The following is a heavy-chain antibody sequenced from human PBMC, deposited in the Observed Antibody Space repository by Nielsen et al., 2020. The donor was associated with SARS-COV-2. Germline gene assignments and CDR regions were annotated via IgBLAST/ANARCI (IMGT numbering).Heavy chain of an antibody. CDR2: INHKSGGA. V-gene: IGHV1-2*04. D-gene: IGHD1-1*01. Sequence: ASVKVSCKASGYTFTDYYVHWVRQPPGQGLEWMGWINHKSGGANFAQKFQGWVTMTRDTSISTAYMELSRLRSDDTAVYYCARGGTTGTTFPESMDYWGQGTLVTVSS. CDR3: ARGGTTGTTFPESMDY. CDR1: GYTFTDYY. J-gene: IGHJ4*02.